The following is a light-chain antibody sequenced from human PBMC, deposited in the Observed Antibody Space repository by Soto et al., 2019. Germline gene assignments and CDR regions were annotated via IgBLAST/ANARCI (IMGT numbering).Light chain of an antibody. J-gene: IGKJ1*01. CDR3: QQRSNWPLT. CDR2: DAS. V-gene: IGKV3-11*01. CDR1: QSVSSY. Sequence: EILLTQSPATLALSPGERATLSCRASQSVSSYLAWYQQKPGQAPRLLIYDASNRATGIPARFGGSGSGTDFTLTISSLEPEDFAVYYCQQRSNWPLTFGQGTKVDIK.